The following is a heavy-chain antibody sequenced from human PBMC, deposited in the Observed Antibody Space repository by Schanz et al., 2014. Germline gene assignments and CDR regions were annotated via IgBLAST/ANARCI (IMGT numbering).Heavy chain of an antibody. J-gene: IGHJ3*02. CDR3: ARGGGPEDVFDI. CDR1: GYTFTSYD. V-gene: IGHV1-8*01. Sequence: QVQLIQSGAEVKKPGASVKVSCTASGYTFTSYDINWVRQAPGQGLEWLGWMNPNSGNPVFAQKFQGRVTMTRNTSISTAYMELSSLRSDDTAVYYCARGGGPEDVFDIWGQGTILTVSS. CDR2: MNPNSGNP.